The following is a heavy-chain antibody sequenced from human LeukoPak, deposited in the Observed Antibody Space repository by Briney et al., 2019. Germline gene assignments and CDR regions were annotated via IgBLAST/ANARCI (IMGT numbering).Heavy chain of an antibody. V-gene: IGHV3-48*01. Sequence: AGGSLRLSCAASGFTFSSYSMNWVRQAPGKGLEWVSYISSSSSTIYYADSVKGRFTISRDNAKNSLYLQMNSLRAEDTAVYYCARDLGYSYGFLGGYWGQGTLVTVSS. D-gene: IGHD5-18*01. CDR3: ARDLGYSYGFLGGY. CDR2: ISSSSSTI. J-gene: IGHJ4*02. CDR1: GFTFSSYS.